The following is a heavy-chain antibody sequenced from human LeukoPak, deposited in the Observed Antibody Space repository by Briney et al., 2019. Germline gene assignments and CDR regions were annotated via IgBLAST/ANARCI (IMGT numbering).Heavy chain of an antibody. CDR2: IWYDGSDK. J-gene: IGHJ4*02. D-gene: IGHD3-16*01. Sequence: PGRSLRLSCAASGFTFNNYGMHWVRQAPGKGLEWVAVIWYDGSDKYHADSVKGRFTISRDNSKNTLYLQMNSLRVEDTAVYYCARPVVLGAYLRGAYYFDSWGQGTLVTVSS. CDR1: GFTFNNYG. CDR3: ARPVVLGAYLRGAYYFDS. V-gene: IGHV3-33*01.